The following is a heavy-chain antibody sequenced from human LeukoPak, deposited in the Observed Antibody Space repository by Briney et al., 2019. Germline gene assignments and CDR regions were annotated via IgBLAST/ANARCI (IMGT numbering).Heavy chain of an antibody. CDR3: ARGAPGSYCSGGSCPYFDY. J-gene: IGHJ4*02. V-gene: IGHV1-8*01. CDR2: MNPNTGNT. Sequence: GASVKVSCKASGYTFIGYDINWVRQATGQGLEWMGWMNPNTGNTGYAQKFRGRVTMTRNTSTSTASMELSSLTSEDTALYYCARGAPGSYCSGGSCPYFDYWGQGTLVSVSS. D-gene: IGHD2-15*01. CDR1: GYTFIGYD.